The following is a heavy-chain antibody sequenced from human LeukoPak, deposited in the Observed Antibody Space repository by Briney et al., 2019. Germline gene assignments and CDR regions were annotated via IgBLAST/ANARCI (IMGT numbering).Heavy chain of an antibody. CDR3: ARDGLPGYSGSWRDQPYFDY. Sequence: SETLSLTCTVSGGSISSYYWSWIRQPAGKGLEWIGRIYTSGSTNYNPSLKSRVTMSVDTSKNQFSLKLSSVTAADTAVYYCARDGLPGYSGSWRDQPYFDYWGQGTLVTVSS. CDR2: IYTSGST. D-gene: IGHD6-13*01. J-gene: IGHJ4*02. V-gene: IGHV4-4*07. CDR1: GGSISSYY.